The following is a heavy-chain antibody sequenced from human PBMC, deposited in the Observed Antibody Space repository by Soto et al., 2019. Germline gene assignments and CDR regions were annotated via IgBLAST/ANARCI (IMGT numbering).Heavy chain of an antibody. D-gene: IGHD5-18*01. J-gene: IGHJ4*02. CDR3: ARGRSYGFPFDY. CDR1: GYTFTSYD. V-gene: IGHV1-8*01. CDR2: MNPNSGNT. Sequence: ASVKVSCKASGYTFTSYDINWVRQATGQGLEWMGWMNPNSGNTGYAQKFKGRVTMTRNTSISTAYMELSSLRSEDTAVYYCARGRSYGFPFDYWGQGAPVTVSS.